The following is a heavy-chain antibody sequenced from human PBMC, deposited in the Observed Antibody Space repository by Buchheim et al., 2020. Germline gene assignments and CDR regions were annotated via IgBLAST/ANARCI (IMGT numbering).Heavy chain of an antibody. CDR3: AKKAELTIYYYNSTGYLSYFDY. D-gene: IGHD3-22*01. CDR2: ISYDGSKK. J-gene: IGHJ4*02. Sequence: QVQLVESGGGVVQPGRSLRLSCAASGFTFSSFGMHWVRQAPGKGLEWVAVISYDGSKKYYADSVKGRFTISRDNSKNTVYLQMNSLRAEDTAVYYCAKKAELTIYYYNSTGYLSYFDYWGQKTL. V-gene: IGHV3-30*18. CDR1: GFTFSSFG.